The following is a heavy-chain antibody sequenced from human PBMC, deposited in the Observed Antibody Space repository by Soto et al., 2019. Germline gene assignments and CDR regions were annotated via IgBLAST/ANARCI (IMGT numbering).Heavy chain of an antibody. V-gene: IGHV3-66*01. CDR1: GFTVSSNY. J-gene: IGHJ4*02. CDR3: ARDDYSNRNRFDY. Sequence: GGSLRLSCAASGFTVSSNYMSWVRQAPGKGLEWVSVIYSGGSTYYADSVKGRFTISRDKSRNTLYLQMNSLRAEDTAVYYCARDDYSNRNRFDYWGQGTLVTAPQ. CDR2: IYSGGST. D-gene: IGHD4-4*01.